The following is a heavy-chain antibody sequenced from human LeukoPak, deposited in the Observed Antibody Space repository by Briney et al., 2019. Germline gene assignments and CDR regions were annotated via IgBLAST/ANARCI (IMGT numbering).Heavy chain of an antibody. Sequence: GASVKVSCKTSGYTFTDFSVHWVRQAPGQGLEWMGIINPSGGSTSYAQKFQGRVTMTRDMSTSTVYMELSSLRSEDTAVYYCAREGYSSSWLGDWGQGTLVTVSS. CDR3: AREGYSSSWLGD. CDR1: GYTFTDFS. D-gene: IGHD6-13*01. CDR2: INPSGGST. J-gene: IGHJ4*02. V-gene: IGHV1-46*01.